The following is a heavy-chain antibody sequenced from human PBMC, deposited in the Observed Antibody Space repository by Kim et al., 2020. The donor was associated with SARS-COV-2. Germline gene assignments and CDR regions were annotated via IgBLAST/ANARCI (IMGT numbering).Heavy chain of an antibody. Sequence: GGSLRLSCAASGFTFSSYGMHWVRQAPGKGLEWVAVIWYDGSNKYYADSVKGRFTISRDNSKNTLYLQMNSLRAEDTAVYYCARGESGYSYGRQYYYYGMDVWGQGTTVTVSS. J-gene: IGHJ6*02. CDR2: IWYDGSNK. V-gene: IGHV3-33*01. CDR1: GFTFSSYG. D-gene: IGHD5-18*01. CDR3: ARGESGYSYGRQYYYYGMDV.